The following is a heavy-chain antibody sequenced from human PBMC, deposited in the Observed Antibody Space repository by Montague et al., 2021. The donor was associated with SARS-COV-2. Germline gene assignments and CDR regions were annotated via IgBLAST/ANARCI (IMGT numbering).Heavy chain of an antibody. J-gene: IGHJ4*02. Sequence: SETLSLTCVVSGGSISSINWWSWVRQHPGKGLEWIGEIYHSGSTNYNPSLKSRVIISVDKSKNQFSLKLSSVTAADTAVYYCARTGYSSGWHSFDYWGQGTLVTVSS. CDR2: IYHSGST. CDR1: GGSISSINW. D-gene: IGHD6-19*01. V-gene: IGHV4-4*02. CDR3: ARTGYSSGWHSFDY.